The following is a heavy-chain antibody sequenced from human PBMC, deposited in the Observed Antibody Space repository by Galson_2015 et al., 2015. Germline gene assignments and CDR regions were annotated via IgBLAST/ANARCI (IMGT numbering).Heavy chain of an antibody. Sequence: SLRLSCAASGFTFSSYSMNWVRQAPGKGLEWVSSISSSSSYIYYADSVKGRFTISRDNSKNTLYLQMNSLRAEDTAVYYCAKSSGEQLVGDYYYGMDVWGQGTTVTVSS. J-gene: IGHJ6*02. CDR1: GFTFSSYS. CDR2: ISSSSSYI. D-gene: IGHD6-6*01. CDR3: AKSSGEQLVGDYYYGMDV. V-gene: IGHV3-21*01.